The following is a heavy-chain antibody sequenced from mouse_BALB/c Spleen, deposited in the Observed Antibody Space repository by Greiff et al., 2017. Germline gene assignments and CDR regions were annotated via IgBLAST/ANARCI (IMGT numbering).Heavy chain of an antibody. CDR1: GYTFTDYY. CDR3: ASYGNYDWYFDV. Sequence: VKVVESGAELARPGASVKLSCKASGYTFTDYYINWVKQRTGQGLEWIGEIYPGSGNTYYNEKFKGKATLTADKSSSTAYMQLSSLTSEDSAVYFCASYGNYDWYFDVWGAGTTVTVSS. J-gene: IGHJ1*01. D-gene: IGHD2-1*01. CDR2: IYPGSGNT. V-gene: IGHV1-77*01.